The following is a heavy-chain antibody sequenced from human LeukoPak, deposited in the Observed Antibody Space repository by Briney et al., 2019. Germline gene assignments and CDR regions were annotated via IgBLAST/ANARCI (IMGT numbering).Heavy chain of an antibody. CDR3: ARVSDYGGIFDF. CDR1: GFTVSSNY. J-gene: IGHJ3*01. CDR2: MYSGGSA. D-gene: IGHD4-23*01. V-gene: IGHV3-53*01. Sequence: GGSLRLSWAASGFTVSSNYMSWVRQAPGKGLEWVSVMYSGGSAYYADSVKGRFTISRDNSKNTLYLQMNSLRVEDTAVYYCARVSDYGGIFDFWGQGTMVTVSS.